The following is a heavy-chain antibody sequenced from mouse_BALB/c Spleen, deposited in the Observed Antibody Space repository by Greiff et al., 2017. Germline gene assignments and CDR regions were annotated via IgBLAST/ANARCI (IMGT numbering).Heavy chain of an antibody. Sequence: EVQLQQSGTVLARPGASVKMSCKASGYSFTSYWMHWVKQRPGQGLEWIGAIYPGNSDTSYNQKFKGKAKLTAVTSASTAYMELSSLTNEDSAVYYCTRSGLALLRLPYFDVWGAGTTVTVSS. V-gene: IGHV1-5*01. CDR3: TRSGLALLRLPYFDV. CDR2: IYPGNSDT. CDR1: GYSFTSYW. J-gene: IGHJ1*01. D-gene: IGHD1-2*01.